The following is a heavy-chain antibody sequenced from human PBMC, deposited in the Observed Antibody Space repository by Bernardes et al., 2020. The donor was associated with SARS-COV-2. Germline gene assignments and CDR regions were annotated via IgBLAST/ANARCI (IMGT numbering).Heavy chain of an antibody. CDR2: ISSSSSYI. J-gene: IGHJ3*02. V-gene: IGHV3-21*01. CDR3: ARDRPQLRFLEWFNDAFDI. CDR1: GFTFSSYS. D-gene: IGHD3-3*01. Sequence: GGSLRLSCAASGFTFSSYSMNWVRQAPGKGLEWVSSISSSSSYIYYADSVKGRFTISRDNAKNSLYLQMNSLRAEDTAVYYCARDRPQLRFLEWFNDAFDIWGQGTMVTVSS.